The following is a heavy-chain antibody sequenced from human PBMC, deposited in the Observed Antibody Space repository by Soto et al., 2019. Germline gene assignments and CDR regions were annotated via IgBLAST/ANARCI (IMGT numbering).Heavy chain of an antibody. CDR1: GLTFSSPG. CDR2: TSHDGGNK. CDR3: AKDWGIAVAAH. J-gene: IGHJ4*02. V-gene: IGHV3-30*18. D-gene: IGHD6-19*01. Sequence: QVQLVESGGGVVQPGGALGLPFAASGLTFSSPGCHWFRKVPAKGLEWVAVTSHDGGNKYYGDSVKGRFTISRDNSKNTLYLQMNSLRADDTAVYYCAKDWGIAVAAHWGQGTLVTVSS.